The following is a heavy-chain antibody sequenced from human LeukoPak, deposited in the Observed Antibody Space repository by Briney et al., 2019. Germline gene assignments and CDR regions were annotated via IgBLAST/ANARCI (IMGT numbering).Heavy chain of an antibody. J-gene: IGHJ4*02. CDR3: ARDRDDGGFGY. Sequence: PGGSLRLSCATSGFPFSNYGMHWVRQAPGKGLEWVSFIRHDGTNTYYADSVKGRFTVSRDNSKDTLSLQMNSLRVEDTAVYYCARDRDDGGFGYWGQGTLVTVSS. CDR2: IRHDGTNT. V-gene: IGHV3-30*02. D-gene: IGHD4-23*01. CDR1: GFPFSNYG.